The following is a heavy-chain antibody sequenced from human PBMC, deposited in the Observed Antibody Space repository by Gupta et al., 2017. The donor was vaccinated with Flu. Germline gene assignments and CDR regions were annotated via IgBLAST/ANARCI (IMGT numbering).Heavy chain of an antibody. CDR3: SRGETGPSPPGRNDC. V-gene: IGHV3-72*01. CDR1: GFTFSEHY. Sequence: EVRLVESGGGLVQPGGSLRLSGVVSGFTFSEHYLDWIRQAPGKGLEWVGRIRNKANSYTTEYAASVKDRFTITRDDSKDSLYLQMNSLNNGDTAVYYCSRGETGPSPPGRNDCWGQGTLVTVSS. D-gene: IGHD1-14*01. J-gene: IGHJ4*02. CDR2: IRNKANSYTT.